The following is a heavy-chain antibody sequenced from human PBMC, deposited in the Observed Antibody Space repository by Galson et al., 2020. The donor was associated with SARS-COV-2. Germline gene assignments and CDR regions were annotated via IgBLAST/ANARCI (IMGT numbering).Heavy chain of an antibody. Sequence: ETSETLSLTCSVSDGPMSSYYWSWIRQPPGKGLEWIGYISYSGSANYNTSLRSRVTISVDLSKNQFSLKVTSVTAADTAVYYCARDPAPLYGDNYYYGMDGWGRGTTVTVSS. CDR3: ARDPAPLYGDNYYYGMDG. CDR2: ISYSGSA. J-gene: IGHJ6*02. CDR1: DGPMSSYY. V-gene: IGHV4-59*01. D-gene: IGHD4-17*01.